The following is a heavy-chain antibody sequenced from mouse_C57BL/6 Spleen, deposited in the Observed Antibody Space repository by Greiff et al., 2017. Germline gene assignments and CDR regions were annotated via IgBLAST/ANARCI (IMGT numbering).Heavy chain of an antibody. CDR2: INPGSGGT. D-gene: IGHD1-1*01. CDR1: GYAFTNYL. V-gene: IGHV1-54*01. Sequence: VQLQQSGAELVRPGTSVKVSCKASGYAFTNYLIEWVKQRPGQGLEWIGVINPGSGGTNYNEKFKGKATLTADKSSSTAYMQHSSLTSEDSAVYFCARREATVVGVYFDVWGTGTTVTVSS. J-gene: IGHJ1*03. CDR3: ARREATVVGVYFDV.